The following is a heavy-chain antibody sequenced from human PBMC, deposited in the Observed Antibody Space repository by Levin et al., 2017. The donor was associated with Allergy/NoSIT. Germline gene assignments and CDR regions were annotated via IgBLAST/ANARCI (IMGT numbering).Heavy chain of an antibody. D-gene: IGHD3-3*01. V-gene: IGHV4-34*01. CDR2: INHSGST. J-gene: IGHJ6*02. CDR3: ARGRKGHYDFWSGQSPPNKNDGMDV. Sequence: PSETLSLTCAVYGGSFSGYYWSWIRQPPGKGLEWIGEINHSGSTNYNPSLKSRVTISVDTSKNQFSLKLSSVTAADTAVYYCARGRKGHYDFWSGQSPPNKNDGMDVWGQGTTVTVSS. CDR1: GGSFSGYY.